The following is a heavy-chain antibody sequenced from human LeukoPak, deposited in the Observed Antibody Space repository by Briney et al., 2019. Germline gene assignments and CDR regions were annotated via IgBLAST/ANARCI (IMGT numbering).Heavy chain of an antibody. CDR3: ARDRTDSSGWPFFDY. Sequence: GGSLRLSCAASGFTFSSYWMSWVRQAPGKGLEWVSNIKQDGSEKYYVDSVKGRFTISRDNAKNSLYLQMNSLRAEDTAVYYCARDRTDSSGWPFFDYGGQGTLVTVSS. D-gene: IGHD6-19*01. CDR2: IKQDGSEK. J-gene: IGHJ4*02. CDR1: GFTFSSYW. V-gene: IGHV3-7*03.